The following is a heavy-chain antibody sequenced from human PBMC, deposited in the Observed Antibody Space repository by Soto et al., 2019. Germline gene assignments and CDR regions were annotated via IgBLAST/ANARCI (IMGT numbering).Heavy chain of an antibody. D-gene: IGHD3-10*01. Sequence: QVQLVQSGAEVKRPGSSVKVSCKASGGTFSSYAISWVRQAPGQGLEWMGGIIPLFGTANYAQNFEGRVTIIAEEVTNTVYMEMSSLKIEDTALYYCARAHKDYYFHAMDVWGHGTPVTVSS. J-gene: IGHJ6*02. CDR3: ARAHKDYYFHAMDV. CDR1: GGTFSSYA. CDR2: IIPLFGTA. V-gene: IGHV1-69*01.